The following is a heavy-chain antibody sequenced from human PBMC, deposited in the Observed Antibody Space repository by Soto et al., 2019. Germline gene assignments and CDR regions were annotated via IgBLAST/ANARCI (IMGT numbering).Heavy chain of an antibody. V-gene: IGHV4-4*07. CDR1: GGSIYTYS. CDR2: IYSSGSA. D-gene: IGHD1-26*01. J-gene: IGHJ4*02. CDR3: ATIAGANDY. Sequence: SETLSLTCTVSGGSIYTYSWTWIRQPAGKGLEWIGHIYSSGSANYNPSLKSRVSMSVDTSKNQFSLKLNSVTAADTAVYYCATIAGANDYWGQGTLVTVSS.